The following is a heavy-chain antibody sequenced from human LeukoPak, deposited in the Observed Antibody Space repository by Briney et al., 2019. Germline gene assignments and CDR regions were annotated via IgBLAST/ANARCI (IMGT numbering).Heavy chain of an antibody. CDR3: ARRQQWLVRYFDY. J-gene: IGHJ4*02. V-gene: IGHV4-34*01. D-gene: IGHD6-19*01. Sequence: SETLSLTCTVSGGSINSYYWSWIRQPPGKGLEWIGEINHSGSTNYNPSLKSRVTISVDTSKNQFSLKLSSVTAADTAVYYCARRQQWLVRYFDYWGQGTLVTVSS. CDR1: GGSINSYY. CDR2: INHSGST.